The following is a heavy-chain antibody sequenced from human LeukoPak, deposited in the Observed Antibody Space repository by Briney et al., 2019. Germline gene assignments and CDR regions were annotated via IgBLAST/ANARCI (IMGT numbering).Heavy chain of an antibody. CDR3: ARDASYYYDSSGYYTPYYYYMGV. V-gene: IGHV4-59*01. CDR2: IYYSGST. D-gene: IGHD3-22*01. J-gene: IGHJ6*03. Sequence: SETLSLTCTVSGGSISSYYWSWIRQPPGKGLEWIGYIYYSGSTNYNPSLKSRVTISVDTSKNQFSLKLCSVTAADTAVYYCARDASYYYDSSGYYTPYYYYMGVWGKGTTVTVSS. CDR1: GGSISSYY.